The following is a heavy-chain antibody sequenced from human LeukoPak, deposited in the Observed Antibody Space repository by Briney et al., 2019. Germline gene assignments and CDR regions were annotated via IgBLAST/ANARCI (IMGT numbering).Heavy chain of an antibody. J-gene: IGHJ3*02. CDR1: GYTFTSYA. CDR2: MNPNRGNT. D-gene: IGHD3-22*01. Sequence: ASVKVSCKASGYTFTSYAINWVRQATGQGLEWMGWMNPNRGNTGYAQKFQGRVTITRNTSISTAYMELSSMRSEDTAGYYCAKGYYYDSSSYYQKRWTFDIWGQGTTVTVSS. CDR3: AKGYYYDSSSYYQKRWTFDI. V-gene: IGHV1-8*01.